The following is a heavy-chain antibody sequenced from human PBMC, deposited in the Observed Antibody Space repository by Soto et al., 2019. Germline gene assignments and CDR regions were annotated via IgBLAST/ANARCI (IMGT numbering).Heavy chain of an antibody. J-gene: IGHJ4*02. V-gene: IGHV3-33*01. D-gene: IGHD3-22*01. CDR1: GFNFSSYG. Sequence: SLRLSCAASGFNFSSYGIHWVRQAPGKGLEWVAVIWYDGSNKYYADSVKGRFTISRDNSKNTLSLKMNSLRADDTAVYYCAGGRRASSGYYSVYFDYWGQGTLVTVSS. CDR3: AGGRRASSGYYSVYFDY. CDR2: IWYDGSNK.